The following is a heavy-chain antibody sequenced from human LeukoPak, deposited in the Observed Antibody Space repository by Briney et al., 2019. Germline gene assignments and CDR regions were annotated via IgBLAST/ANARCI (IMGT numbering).Heavy chain of an antibody. CDR1: GFTFSSYA. D-gene: IGHD5-24*01. V-gene: IGHV3-33*08. Sequence: PGGSLRLSCAASGFTFSSYAMHWVRQAPGKGLEWVAVIWYDGSNKYYADSVKGRFTISRDNSKNTLYLQMNSLRAEDTAVYYCASGGYNHWGDYWGQGTLVTVSS. J-gene: IGHJ4*02. CDR3: ASGGYNHWGDY. CDR2: IWYDGSNK.